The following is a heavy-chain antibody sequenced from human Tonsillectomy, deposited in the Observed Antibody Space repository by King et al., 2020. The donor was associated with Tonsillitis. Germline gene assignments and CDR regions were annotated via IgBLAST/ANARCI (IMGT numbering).Heavy chain of an antibody. CDR2: IYDSGNT. V-gene: IGHV4-59*11. D-gene: IGHD2-21*01. CDR3: ARLGDGPTAPPVDA. J-gene: IGHJ5*02. Sequence: QLQESGPGLVKPSETLSLTCTVSGGSISGRYWSWIRQAPGKGLEWIGYIYDSGNTNYNPSLKSRLTMSVDTSKNQFSLMLTSVTAADTAVYYFARLGDGPTAPPVDAWGLGTLVTVSS. CDR1: GGSISGRY.